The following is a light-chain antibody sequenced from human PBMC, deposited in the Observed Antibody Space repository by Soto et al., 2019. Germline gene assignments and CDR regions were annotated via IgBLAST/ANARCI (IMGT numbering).Light chain of an antibody. J-gene: IGKJ2*01. V-gene: IGKV1-39*01. Sequence: DLQMTPSPSSLSASVGDRVTISCRASQGITNYLNWYQQRPGKAPNLLIYASTTLQSGVPSRFSGSGSGTDFTLSISSLQPEDFATYYCQQSYSTPYTFGQGTKLEI. CDR3: QQSYSTPYT. CDR2: AST. CDR1: QGITNY.